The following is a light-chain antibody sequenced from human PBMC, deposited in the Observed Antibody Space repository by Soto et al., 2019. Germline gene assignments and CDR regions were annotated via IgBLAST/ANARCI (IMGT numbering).Light chain of an antibody. V-gene: IGKV4-1*01. CDR3: EQYYNPPYT. CDR1: HNLLSSFNNKHF. Sequence: DIVMTQSPDSLAVSLGERAAINCKSSHNLLSSFNNKHFLSWYQQKAGQPPRLLIFWASTRESGVPDRVSGNGSGTDCTLTISSLQAEDVAVYYCEQYYNPPYTFGQGTKLEI. J-gene: IGKJ2*01. CDR2: WAS.